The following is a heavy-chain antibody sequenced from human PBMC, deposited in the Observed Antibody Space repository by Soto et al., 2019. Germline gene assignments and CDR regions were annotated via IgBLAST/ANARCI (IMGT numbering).Heavy chain of an antibody. CDR2: TYYRSKWYN. Sequence: SQTLSLTCAISGDSVSSNSAAWNWIRQSPSRGLEWLGRTYYRSKWYNDYAVSVKSRITINPDTSKNQFSLQLNSVTPEDTAVYYCARAQGVYSYGYDYYYYGMDVWGQGTTVTVSS. V-gene: IGHV6-1*01. D-gene: IGHD5-18*01. CDR1: GDSVSSNSAA. CDR3: ARAQGVYSYGYDYYYYGMDV. J-gene: IGHJ6*02.